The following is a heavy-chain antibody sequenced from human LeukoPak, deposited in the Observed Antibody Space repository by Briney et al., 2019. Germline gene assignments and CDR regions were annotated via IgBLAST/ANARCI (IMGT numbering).Heavy chain of an antibody. CDR1: GGTFSSYA. CDR3: ARLSLYSGYDEDY. V-gene: IGHV1-69*13. Sequence: SVKVSCKASGGTFSSYAISWVRQAPGQGLEWMGGILPIFGTANYAQKFQGRVTITADESTSTAYMELSSLRSEDTAVYYCARLSLYSGYDEDYWGQGTLVTVSS. D-gene: IGHD5-12*01. CDR2: ILPIFGTA. J-gene: IGHJ4*02.